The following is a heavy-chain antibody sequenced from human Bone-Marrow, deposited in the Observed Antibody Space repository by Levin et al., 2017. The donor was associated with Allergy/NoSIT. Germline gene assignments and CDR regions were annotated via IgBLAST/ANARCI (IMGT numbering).Heavy chain of an antibody. CDR1: GGSFSDRH. D-gene: IGHD4/OR15-4a*01. Sequence: SETLSFTCAVYGGSFSDRHWSWIRQSPGKGLEWIGEVYYTGDTDYNPSLESRVTISADTSKSQFSLRLRSVTAADTAVYYCAGALSKFDCWSQGTLVTVAS. V-gene: IGHV4-34*01. CDR3: AGALSKFDC. J-gene: IGHJ4*02. CDR2: VYYTGDT.